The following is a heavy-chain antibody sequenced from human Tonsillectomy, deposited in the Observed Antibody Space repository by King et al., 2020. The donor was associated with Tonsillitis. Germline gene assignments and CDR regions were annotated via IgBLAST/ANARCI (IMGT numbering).Heavy chain of an antibody. CDR2: MKQDGSEE. J-gene: IGHJ6*03. CDR3: ARVSSFWSGYWRGRTNDYYYYMDV. Sequence: EVQLVESGGGLVQPGGSLRLSCAASELSFTNFLMRWVRQPPGKGVEWVADMKQDGSEEYYVDSEEGRFTISRDNAKNSLYLQMNSLRAEDTAVYYCARVSSFWSGYWRGRTNDYYYYMDVWGKGTTVTVSS. D-gene: IGHD3-3*01. V-gene: IGHV3-7*03. CDR1: ELSFTNFL.